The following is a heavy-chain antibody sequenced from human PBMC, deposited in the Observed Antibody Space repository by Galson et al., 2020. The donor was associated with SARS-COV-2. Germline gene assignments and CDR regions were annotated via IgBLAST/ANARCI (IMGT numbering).Heavy chain of an antibody. CDR1: GGSLSSGSYY. D-gene: IGHD5-12*01. CDR2: IYYSGST. V-gene: IGHV4-39*01. J-gene: IGHJ5*02. Sequence: SQTLSLPCTVSGGSLSSGSYYWGWIRQPPGKGLEWIGSIYYSGSTYYNPSLRSRVTISGDTSKNQFSLKLSSVTAADTAVYYCARRGGSGYGSGWFDPWCQGTLVTVSS. CDR3: ARRGGSGYGSGWFDP.